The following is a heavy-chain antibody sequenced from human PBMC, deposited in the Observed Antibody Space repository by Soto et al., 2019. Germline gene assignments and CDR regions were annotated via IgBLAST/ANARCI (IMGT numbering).Heavy chain of an antibody. D-gene: IGHD5-18*01. V-gene: IGHV1-24*01. CDR1: GYTLTELS. CDR3: ATTFSIALPLWWSTGGRWFDP. J-gene: IGHJ5*02. CDR2: FDPEDGET. Sequence: GASVKVSCKVSGYTLTELSMHWVRQAPGKGLEWTGGFDPEDGETIYERKFQGRVTMTEDTSTDTAYMALSSLRSEYTSVYYCATTFSIALPLWWSTGGRWFDPWGQGTLVTVSS.